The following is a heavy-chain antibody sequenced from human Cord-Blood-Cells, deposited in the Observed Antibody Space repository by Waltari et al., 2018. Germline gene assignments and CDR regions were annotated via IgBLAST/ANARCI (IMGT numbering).Heavy chain of an antibody. Sequence: QVQLQESGPALVKPSETLSITCTVSGYSISSGYYWGWIRQPPGKGLEWIGSIYHSGSTYYNPSLKSRVTISVDTSKNQFSLKLSSVTAADTAVYYCARPLKLDAFDIWGQGTMVTVSS. V-gene: IGHV4-38-2*02. CDR2: IYHSGST. CDR3: ARPLKLDAFDI. J-gene: IGHJ3*02. CDR1: GYSISSGYY.